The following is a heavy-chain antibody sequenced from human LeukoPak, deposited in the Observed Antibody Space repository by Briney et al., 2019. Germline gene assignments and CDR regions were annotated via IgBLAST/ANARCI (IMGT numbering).Heavy chain of an antibody. J-gene: IGHJ4*02. CDR1: GFTFSSYG. CDR3: ATTAYSSRNY. Sequence: GGTLRLSCAASGFTFSSYGMSWVRQAPGKGLDWVSSISGRDGSTYYADSVKGRFTISRDNSKNTLYLQMNSLRAEDTAVYYCATTAYSSRNYWGQGTLVTVSS. D-gene: IGHD6-13*01. CDR2: ISGRDGST. V-gene: IGHV3-23*01.